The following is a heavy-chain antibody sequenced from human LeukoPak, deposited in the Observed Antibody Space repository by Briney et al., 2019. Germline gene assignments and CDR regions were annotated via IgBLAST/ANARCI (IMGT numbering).Heavy chain of an antibody. D-gene: IGHD6-19*01. CDR2: IYNSGTT. V-gene: IGHV4-4*08. J-gene: IGHJ6*02. CDR1: GGSFGNYY. CDR3: ARDNLAVAGDYYYGMDV. Sequence: SETLSLTCTVSGGSFGNYYWSWIRQPPGKGLEWIGYIYNSGTTNYNPSLKSRVTISVDTSKNQFSLKLSSVTAADTAVYYCARDNLAVAGDYYYGMDVRGQGTTVTVSS.